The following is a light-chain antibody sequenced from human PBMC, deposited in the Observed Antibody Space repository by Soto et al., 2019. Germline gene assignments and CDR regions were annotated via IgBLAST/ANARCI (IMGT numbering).Light chain of an antibody. Sequence: EIVMTQSPATLSVSPGERATLSCRASQSVSSNVAWYQQIPGQTPRLLIYGASSRATGIPDRFSGSGSGTDFTLTISRLEPEDFAVYYCQQYGSSPWTFGQGTKVDNK. V-gene: IGKV3-20*01. CDR1: QSVSSN. CDR2: GAS. CDR3: QQYGSSPWT. J-gene: IGKJ1*01.